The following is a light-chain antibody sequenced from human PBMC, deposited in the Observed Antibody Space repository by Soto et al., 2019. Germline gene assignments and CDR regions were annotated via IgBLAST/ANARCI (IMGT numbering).Light chain of an antibody. CDR3: SSYTGINNCE. CDR2: DVN. CDR1: STDVGNYNY. V-gene: IGLV2-8*01. J-gene: IGLJ3*02. Sequence: QSALTQPPSASGSNGQSLTISCTGTSTDVGNYNYVSWYQKHPGKAPKLMISDVNRRPSGVPDRFYSSKSGNTASLTVSGLQAEAESDYYYSSYTGINNCEFGGGTKVTVL.